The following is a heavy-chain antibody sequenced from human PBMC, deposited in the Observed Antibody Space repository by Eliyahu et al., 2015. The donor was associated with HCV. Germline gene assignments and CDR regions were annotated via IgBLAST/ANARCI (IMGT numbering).Heavy chain of an antibody. CDR2: ISYDGNDK. D-gene: IGHD4-23*01. V-gene: IGHV3-30*18. Sequence: QAQLVESGGGVVQPGRSLRLSCAAPRLMFSTYGIHWVRQAPGKGLEWVAVISYDGNDKYYSDSVKGRFTISRDTSKNTVYLEINSLRAEDTAVYYCAKDVSTVVRKYFYGMDVWGQGTTVTVSS. CDR1: RLMFSTYG. J-gene: IGHJ6*02. CDR3: AKDVSTVVRKYFYGMDV.